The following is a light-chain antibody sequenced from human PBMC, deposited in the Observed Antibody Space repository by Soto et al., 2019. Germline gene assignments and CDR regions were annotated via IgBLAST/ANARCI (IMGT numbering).Light chain of an antibody. Sequence: EIVLTQSPGTLSLSPVEGGTLSCMASQTVINNSLAWYQQKPGQAPRLLIYGASTRATGIPARFSGSGSGTEFTLTISSLQSEDFAVYYCQQYNNWPPKTFGQGTKVDI. V-gene: IGKV3-15*01. CDR3: QQYNNWPPKT. CDR2: GAS. CDR1: QTVINNS. J-gene: IGKJ1*01.